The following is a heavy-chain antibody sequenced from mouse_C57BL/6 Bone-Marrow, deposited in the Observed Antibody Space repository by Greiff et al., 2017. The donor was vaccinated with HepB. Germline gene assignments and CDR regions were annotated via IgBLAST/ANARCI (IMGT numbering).Heavy chain of an antibody. CDR2: ISYDGSN. V-gene: IGHV3-6*01. Sequence: ESGPGLVKPSQSLSLTCSVTGYSITSGYYWNWIRQFPGNKLEWMGYISYDGSNNYNPSLKNRISITRDTSKNQFFLKLNSVTTEDTATYYCTSDGYYAGYWGQGTTLTVSS. D-gene: IGHD2-3*01. CDR1: GYSITSGYY. J-gene: IGHJ2*01. CDR3: TSDGYYAGY.